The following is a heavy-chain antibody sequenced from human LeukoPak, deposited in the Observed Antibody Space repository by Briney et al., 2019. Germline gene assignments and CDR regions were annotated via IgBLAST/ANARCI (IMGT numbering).Heavy chain of an antibody. CDR1: GYTLTELS. V-gene: IGHV1-24*01. J-gene: IGHJ3*02. CDR2: FDPEDGET. Sequence: ASVKVSCKVSGYTLTELSMHWVRQAPAKGLEWMGRFDPEDGETIYAQKFQGRVTMTEDTSTDTAYMELSSLRSEDTAVYFCATDYYGSGSYSPQAFDIWGQGTMVTVSS. D-gene: IGHD3-10*01. CDR3: ATDYYGSGSYSPQAFDI.